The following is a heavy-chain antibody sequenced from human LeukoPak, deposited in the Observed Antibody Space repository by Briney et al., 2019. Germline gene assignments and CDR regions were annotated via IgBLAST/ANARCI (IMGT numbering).Heavy chain of an antibody. CDR3: ARPYRSGIAVAGLFDY. CDR2: IYYSGST. J-gene: IGHJ4*02. V-gene: IGHV4-59*08. Sequence: PSETLSLTCTGSGGSISSYYWGWIRQPPGKGLEWIGYIYYSGSTNYNPSLKSRVTISVDTSKNQFSLKLSSVTAADTAVYYCARPYRSGIAVAGLFDYWGQGTLVTVSS. D-gene: IGHD6-19*01. CDR1: GGSISSYY.